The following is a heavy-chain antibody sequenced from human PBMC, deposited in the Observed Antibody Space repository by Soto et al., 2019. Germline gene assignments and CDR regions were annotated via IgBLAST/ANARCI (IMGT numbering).Heavy chain of an antibody. J-gene: IGHJ4*02. Sequence: ESGGGLIQPGGSLRLSCTASELTVSSNYMIWVRQAPGKGLEWVSLIYSDGRTLYADSVKGRFTLSRDDWKNTVYLQMNSLRADDTGVYYCARAYGAGSYFSDYWGQGTLVTVSS. V-gene: IGHV3-53*01. D-gene: IGHD3-10*01. CDR3: ARAYGAGSYFSDY. CDR2: IYSDGRT. CDR1: ELTVSSNY.